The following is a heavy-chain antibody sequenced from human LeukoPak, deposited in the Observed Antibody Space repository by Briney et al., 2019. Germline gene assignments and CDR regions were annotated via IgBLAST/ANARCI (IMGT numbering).Heavy chain of an antibody. J-gene: IGHJ4*02. V-gene: IGHV4-38-2*02. Sequence: SETLSLTCTVSGYSISSGYYWGWIRQPPGKGLEWIGSIYHSGSTYYKPSLKSRVTISVDTSKNQFSLKLSSVTAADTAVYYCARDSYYYGSGSYYIDYWGQGTLVTVSS. CDR2: IYHSGST. CDR3: ARDSYYYGSGSYYIDY. CDR1: GYSISSGYY. D-gene: IGHD3-10*01.